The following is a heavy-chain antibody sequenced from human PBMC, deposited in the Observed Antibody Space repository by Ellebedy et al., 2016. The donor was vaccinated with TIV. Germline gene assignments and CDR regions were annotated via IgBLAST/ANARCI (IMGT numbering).Heavy chain of an antibody. Sequence: SETLSLTXAVYGGSFSGYYWSWIRQPPGKGLEWIGSIYYSGSTYYNPSLKSRVTISSDTSKNQFSLKLSSLTAADTAVYYCAVVAATALDYWGQGTLVTVSS. CDR1: GGSFSGYY. CDR2: IYYSGST. CDR3: AVVAATALDY. J-gene: IGHJ4*02. D-gene: IGHD2-15*01. V-gene: IGHV4-34*01.